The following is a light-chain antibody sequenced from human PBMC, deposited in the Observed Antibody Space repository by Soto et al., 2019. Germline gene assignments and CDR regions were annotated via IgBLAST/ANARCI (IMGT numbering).Light chain of an antibody. V-gene: IGKV1-17*01. J-gene: IGKJ1*01. CDR2: TAS. CDR3: QHYNSYPWT. Sequence: QMTQAPSSLSASVGDRVTITCRASQDIRNDLGWFQHKPGKAPKLLINTASTLQSGVPSRFSGSGSGTEFTLTISSLQPDDFATYYCQHYNSYPWTFGQGTKVDIK. CDR1: QDIRND.